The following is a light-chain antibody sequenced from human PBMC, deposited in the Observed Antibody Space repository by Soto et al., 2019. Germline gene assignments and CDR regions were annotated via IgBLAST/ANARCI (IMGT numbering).Light chain of an antibody. V-gene: IGKV3-15*01. CDR2: GAS. CDR3: QQYNIWPPLT. J-gene: IGKJ4*01. CDR1: QSVRNN. Sequence: EVELTQSPDILSVSPGETATLSCRASQSVRNNLAWYQQKPGQAPRLLIYGASIRATGIPARFSGSGSGREFTLTISSLQSEDFGLYYCQQYNIWPPLTFGGGTKVEIK.